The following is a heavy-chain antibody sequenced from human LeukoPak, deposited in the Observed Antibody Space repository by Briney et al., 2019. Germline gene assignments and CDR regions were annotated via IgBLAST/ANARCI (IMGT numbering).Heavy chain of an antibody. CDR3: ARSLGWLQLSDPVD. J-gene: IGHJ4*02. Sequence: ASVKVSCKASGYTFTGYYMHWVRQAPGQGLEWMGWINPNSGGTNYAQKFQGRVTMTRDTSISTAYMELSRLRSDDTAVYYCARSLGWLQLSDPVDWGQGTLVTVSS. CDR2: INPNSGGT. D-gene: IGHD5-24*01. CDR1: GYTFTGYY. V-gene: IGHV1-2*02.